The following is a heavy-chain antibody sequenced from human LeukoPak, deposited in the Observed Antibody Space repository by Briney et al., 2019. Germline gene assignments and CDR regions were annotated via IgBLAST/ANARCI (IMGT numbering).Heavy chain of an antibody. Sequence: ASVNVSCKASGYTFTSYGISWVRQAPGQALEWMGWISAYNGNTNYAQNLQRRVTMTTDTSTNTAYMELRSLRSDDTAVYYCARGGKYRYDYFDYWGQGTLVTVSS. J-gene: IGHJ4*02. CDR3: ARGGKYRYDYFDY. D-gene: IGHD5-18*01. CDR2: ISAYNGNT. CDR1: GYTFTSYG. V-gene: IGHV1-18*01.